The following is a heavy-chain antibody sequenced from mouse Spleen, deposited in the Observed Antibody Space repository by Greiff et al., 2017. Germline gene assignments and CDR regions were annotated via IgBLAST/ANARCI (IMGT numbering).Heavy chain of an antibody. D-gene: IGHD2-1*01. CDR1: GYSITSGYY. J-gene: IGHJ3*01. Sequence: VQLQQSGPGLVKPSQSLSLTCSVTGYSITSGYYWNWIRQFPGNKLEWMGYISYDGSNNYNPSLKNRISITRDTSKNQFFLKLNSVTTEDTATYYCAREDGNYQFAYWGQGTLVTVSA. CDR2: ISYDGSN. CDR3: AREDGNYQFAY. V-gene: IGHV3-6*01.